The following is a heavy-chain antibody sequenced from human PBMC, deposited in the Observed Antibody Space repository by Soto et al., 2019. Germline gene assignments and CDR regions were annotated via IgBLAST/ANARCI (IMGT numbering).Heavy chain of an antibody. CDR3: ARSGSSGYYLDY. Sequence: QVQLVQSGAEVKKPGASVKVSCKASGYTFTSYGLSWVRQAPGQGLEWMGWISAYNGNTNYAQKLQCRITMTTDTSPNTAYMELRSLRSADTAVYYWARSGSSGYYLDYWGQGTLVTVSS. D-gene: IGHD3-22*01. V-gene: IGHV1-18*01. CDR2: ISAYNGNT. CDR1: GYTFTSYG. J-gene: IGHJ4*02.